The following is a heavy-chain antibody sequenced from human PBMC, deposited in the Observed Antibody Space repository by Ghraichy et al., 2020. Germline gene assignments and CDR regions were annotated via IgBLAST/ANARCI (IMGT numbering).Heavy chain of an antibody. Sequence: SETLSLTCTVSGGSISSGGYYWSWIRQHPGKGLEWIGYIYYSGSTYYNPSLKSRVTISVDTSKNQFSLKLSSVTAADTAVYYCAREARRTIFGVLWAFDIWGQGTMVTVSS. CDR2: IYYSGST. CDR3: AREARRTIFGVLWAFDI. CDR1: GGSISSGGYY. J-gene: IGHJ3*02. D-gene: IGHD3-3*01. V-gene: IGHV4-31*03.